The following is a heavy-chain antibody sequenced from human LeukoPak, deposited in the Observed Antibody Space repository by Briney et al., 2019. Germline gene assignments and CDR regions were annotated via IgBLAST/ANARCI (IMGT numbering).Heavy chain of an antibody. J-gene: IGHJ4*02. CDR1: GGSFTDYY. CDR3: ARAPHSTSSIDY. D-gene: IGHD6-6*01. CDR2: INHRGST. Sequence: SETLSLTCAVYGGSFTDYYWSWIRQPPGKGLEWIGEINHRGSTNYNSSLKSRVTISVDRSKNQFSLKLNSVTAADTAVYFCARAPHSTSSIDYWGQGAPVTVSS. V-gene: IGHV4-34*01.